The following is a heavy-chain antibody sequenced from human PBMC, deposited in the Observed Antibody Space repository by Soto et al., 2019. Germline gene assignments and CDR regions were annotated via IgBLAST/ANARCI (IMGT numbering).Heavy chain of an antibody. CDR3: ARGRRRTTVTTKLPPTPRLLNHRKGFDP. Sequence: SETLCPSSDVFRASCIYYDVISILNPTRKRRDWIGDINDRRRTKYNPTLHSRVTITVDTTKNQFALKLSSVTAGDTAVYYCARGRRRTTVTTKLPPTPRLLNHRKGFDPSGQGSLVTVSS. V-gene: IGHV4-34*01. CDR2: INDRRRT. D-gene: IGHD4-4*01. CDR1: RASCIYYD. J-gene: IGHJ5*02.